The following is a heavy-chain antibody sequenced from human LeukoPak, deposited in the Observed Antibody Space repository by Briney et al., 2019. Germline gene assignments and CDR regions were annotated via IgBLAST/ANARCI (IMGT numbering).Heavy chain of an antibody. J-gene: IGHJ6*02. Sequence: PSQTLSLTCTVSGGSISSGGYYWSWIRQHPGKGLEWIGYIYYSGSTYYNPSLKSRVTISVDTSKNQFSLKLSSVTAADTAVYYCARDLPARGYYYGMDVWGQGTTVTVSS. CDR1: GGSISSGGYY. CDR2: IYYSGST. V-gene: IGHV4-31*03. CDR3: ARDLPARGYYYGMDV. D-gene: IGHD6-6*01.